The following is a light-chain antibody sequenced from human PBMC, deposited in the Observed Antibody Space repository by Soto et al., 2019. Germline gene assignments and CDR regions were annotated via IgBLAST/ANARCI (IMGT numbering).Light chain of an antibody. CDR1: KLGDKY. J-gene: IGLJ2*01. CDR3: QAWDSSTHVV. CDR2: QDS. Sequence: SYELTQPPSVSVSPGQTASITCSGDKLGDKYACWYQQKPGQSPVLVIYQDSKRPSAIPERFSGSNSGNTATLTISGTQAMDEADYYCQAWDSSTHVVFGGGTKVTVL. V-gene: IGLV3-1*01.